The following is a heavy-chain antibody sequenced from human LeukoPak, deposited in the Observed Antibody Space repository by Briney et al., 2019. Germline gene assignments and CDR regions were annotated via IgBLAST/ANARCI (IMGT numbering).Heavy chain of an antibody. V-gene: IGHV4-39*01. J-gene: IGHJ4*02. CDR1: GGSISSXX. CDR3: ARHEYYGLEGGFDY. D-gene: IGHD3-10*01. Sequence: SETLSLTCTVSGGSISSXXXXXXRRPPGXGXXXXGNIYYSGSTYYNPSLKSRVTISVDTSKNQFSLKLSSVTAADTAVYYCARHEYYGLEGGFDYWGQGTLVTVSS. CDR2: IYYSGST.